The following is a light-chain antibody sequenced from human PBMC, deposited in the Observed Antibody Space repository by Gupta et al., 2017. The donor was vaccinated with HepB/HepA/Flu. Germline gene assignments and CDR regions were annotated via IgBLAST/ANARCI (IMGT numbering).Light chain of an antibody. CDR2: EIS. CDR1: QTVSTY. J-gene: IGKJ4*01. V-gene: IGKV3-11*01. Sequence: EIVLTQSPATLSLSPGDRATLSCRASQTVSTYLAWYQQKPGQSPRLLIYEISNRATGITARFSGSGSGTDFTLTISSLEPEDFAVYFCQQRSNWPLTFGGGTKVEIK. CDR3: QQRSNWPLT.